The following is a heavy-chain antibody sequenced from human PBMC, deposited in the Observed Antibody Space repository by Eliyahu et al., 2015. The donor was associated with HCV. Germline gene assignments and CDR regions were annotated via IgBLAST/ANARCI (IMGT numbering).Heavy chain of an antibody. CDR2: IYYIGNT. D-gene: IGHD3-3*01. CDR3: ARSPLSARRLYFDY. V-gene: IGHV4-59*01. J-gene: IGHJ4*02. Sequence: QVQLQESGPGLVKPSETLSLTCTVSGGSINNYYWSWLRKSPGKGLEWIGYIYYIGNTNYNPSLKSRVTMSVDTSKNQFFLKLNSVTAADTAIYYCARSPLSARRLYFDYWGQGSLVTVSS. CDR1: GGSINNYY.